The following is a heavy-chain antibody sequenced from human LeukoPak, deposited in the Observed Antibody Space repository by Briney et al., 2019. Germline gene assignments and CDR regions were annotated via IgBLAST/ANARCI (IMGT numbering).Heavy chain of an antibody. Sequence: SETLSLTCTVSGGSISSYYWSWIRQPPGKGLEGMGYIYYSGSTNYNPSLNTRVTISIDTSKNQFSLKLSSVTAADTAVYYCARHLYDSSIYFDYWGQGTLVTVSS. V-gene: IGHV4-59*08. CDR2: IYYSGST. CDR1: GGSISSYY. D-gene: IGHD3-22*01. CDR3: ARHLYDSSIYFDY. J-gene: IGHJ4*02.